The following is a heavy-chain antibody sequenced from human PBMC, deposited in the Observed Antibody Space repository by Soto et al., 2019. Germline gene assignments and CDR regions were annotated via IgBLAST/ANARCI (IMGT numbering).Heavy chain of an antibody. CDR1: GYTFTSYG. CDR3: AXDXAXXXXFDY. V-gene: IGHV1-18*01. CDR2: ISAYNGNT. J-gene: IGHJ4*02. Sequence: QVQLVQSGAEVKKPGASVKVSCKASGYTFTSYGISWVRXAXGXGLEWMGWISAYNGNTNYAQKLQGRVTMTTDTXXXXXXXXXXXXXXXXXXXXXXAXDXAXXXXFDYWGQGTLVTVSS.